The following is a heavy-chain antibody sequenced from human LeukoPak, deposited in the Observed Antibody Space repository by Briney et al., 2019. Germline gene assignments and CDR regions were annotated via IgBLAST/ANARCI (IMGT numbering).Heavy chain of an antibody. J-gene: IGHJ6*03. CDR1: GFTFSSYA. CDR3: ARDPERDCSGGSCYGSYYYYYYMDV. Sequence: GSLRLSCAASGFTFSSYAMHWVRQAPGKGLEYVSAISSNGGSTYYANSVKGRFTISRDNSKNTLYLQMGSLRAEDMAVYYCARDPERDCSGGSCYGSYYYYYYMDVWGKGTTVTISS. V-gene: IGHV3-64*01. D-gene: IGHD2-15*01. CDR2: ISSNGGST.